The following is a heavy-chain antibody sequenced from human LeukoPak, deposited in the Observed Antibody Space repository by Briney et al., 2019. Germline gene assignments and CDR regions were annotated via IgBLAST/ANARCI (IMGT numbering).Heavy chain of an antibody. CDR1: GYSISSGYY. CDR3: ARPFAAAGTFDP. J-gene: IGHJ5*02. Sequence: EPSEPLSLTCTVSGYSISSGYYWGWIRQPPGKGLEWIGSIYYSGSTYYNPSLKSRVTISVDTSKNQFSLKLSSVTAADTAVYYCARPFAAAGTFDPWGQGTLVTVSS. V-gene: IGHV4-38-2*02. D-gene: IGHD6-13*01. CDR2: IYYSGST.